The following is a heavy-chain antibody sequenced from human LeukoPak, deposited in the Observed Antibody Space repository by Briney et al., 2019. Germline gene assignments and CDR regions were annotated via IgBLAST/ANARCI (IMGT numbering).Heavy chain of an antibody. V-gene: IGHV1-69*05. CDR3: ARGRITIFGTDYYYYYMDV. CDR1: GGTFSSYA. CDR2: IIPIFGTA. D-gene: IGHD3-3*01. Sequence: ASVKASCKASGGTFSSYAISWVRQAPGQGLEWMGGIIPIFGTANYAQKFQGRVTITTDESTSTAYMELSSLRSEDTAVYYCARGRITIFGTDYYYYYMDVWGKGTTVTVSS. J-gene: IGHJ6*03.